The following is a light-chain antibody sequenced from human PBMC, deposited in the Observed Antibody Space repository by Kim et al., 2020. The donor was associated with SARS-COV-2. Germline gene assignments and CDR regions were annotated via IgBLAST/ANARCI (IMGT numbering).Light chain of an antibody. CDR3: HSHDSSDTFWV. J-gene: IGLJ3*02. CDR1: AVQKQY. Sequence: TGQTARITCSCDAVQKQYDYWCQQKPGQAPVVVIFEDTERPSGIPEPFSGSTSGTTVTLTISGVQAEDEDDYYCHSHDSSDTFWVFGGGTKLTVL. CDR2: EDT. V-gene: IGLV3-25*03.